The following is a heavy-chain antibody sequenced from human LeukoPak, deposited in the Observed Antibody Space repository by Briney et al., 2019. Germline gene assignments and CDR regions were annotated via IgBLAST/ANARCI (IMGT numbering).Heavy chain of an antibody. CDR2: INHSGST. V-gene: IGHV4-34*01. J-gene: IGHJ4*02. Sequence: PSETLSLTCAVYGGSFSGYYWSWICQPPGKGLEWIGEINHSGSTNYNPSLKSRVTISVDTSKNQFSLKLTSVTSADTAIYYCAREVAGTLNFDYWGQGTLVTVSS. CDR1: GGSFSGYY. D-gene: IGHD6-19*01. CDR3: AREVAGTLNFDY.